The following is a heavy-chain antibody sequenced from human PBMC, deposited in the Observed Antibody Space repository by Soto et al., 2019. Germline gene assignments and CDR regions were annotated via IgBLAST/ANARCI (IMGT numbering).Heavy chain of an antibody. Sequence: SQNRSLSISIAGDTICCYYPGSTRIRQSTSRGLEWLGRTYYRSKWYNDYAVSVKSRITINPDTSKNQFSLQLNSVTPEDTAVYYCARDSGSGSYPIWFAPW. CDR1: GDTICCYYPG. J-gene: IGHJ5*02. D-gene: IGHD3-10*01. CDR3: ARDSGSGSYPIWFAP. CDR2: TYYRSKWYN. V-gene: IGHV6-1*01.